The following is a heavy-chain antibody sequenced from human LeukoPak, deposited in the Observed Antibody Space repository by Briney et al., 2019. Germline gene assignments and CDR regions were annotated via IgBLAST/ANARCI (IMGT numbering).Heavy chain of an antibody. CDR3: AREWLADAFDI. V-gene: IGHV1-69*04. D-gene: IGHD3-22*01. Sequence: SVKVSCKASGGTFSSYAISWVRQTPGQGLEWMGRIIPILGIANYAQKFQGRVTITADKSTSTAYMELSSLRSEDTAVYYCAREWLADAFDIWGQGTMVTVSS. J-gene: IGHJ3*02. CDR1: GGTFSSYA. CDR2: IIPILGIA.